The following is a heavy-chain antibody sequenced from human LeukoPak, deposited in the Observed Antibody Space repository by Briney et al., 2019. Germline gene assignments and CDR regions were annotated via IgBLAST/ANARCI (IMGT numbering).Heavy chain of an antibody. D-gene: IGHD2-15*01. Sequence: ASVKVSCKASGYTFTGYYMHWVRQAPGRGLEWMGWINPNSGGTNYAQKFQGRVTMTRDTSISTAYMELSRLRSDDTAVYYCARGVVVAANGFDYMDVWGKGTTVTVSS. V-gene: IGHV1-2*02. CDR3: ARGVVVAANGFDYMDV. J-gene: IGHJ6*03. CDR1: GYTFTGYY. CDR2: INPNSGGT.